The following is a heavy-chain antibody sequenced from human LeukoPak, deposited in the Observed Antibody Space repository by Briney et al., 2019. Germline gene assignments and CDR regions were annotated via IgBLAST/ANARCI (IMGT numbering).Heavy chain of an antibody. CDR1: GGSISSGGYY. Sequence: SETLSLTCTVSGGSISSGGYYWSWIRQHPGKGLEWIGYIYHSGSTYYNPSLKSRVTISVDTSKNQFSLKLSSVTAADTAVYYCATGYSSSWYNWFDPWGQGTLVTVSS. CDR2: IYHSGST. J-gene: IGHJ5*02. D-gene: IGHD6-13*01. CDR3: ATGYSSSWYNWFDP. V-gene: IGHV4-31*03.